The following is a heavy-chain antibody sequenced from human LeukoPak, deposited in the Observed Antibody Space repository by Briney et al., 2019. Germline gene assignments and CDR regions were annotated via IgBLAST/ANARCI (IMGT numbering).Heavy chain of an antibody. CDR1: GFTFSSYD. CDR3: VLGHYGGLFDN. V-gene: IGHV3-30-3*01. Sequence: PGGSLRLSCAASGFTFSSYDMHWVRQAPGKGLEWVAVISNDGTNKDYADSVKGRFTVSSDNSKNTLYQQMNSLRVEDTAVYYCVLGHYGGLFDNWGQGTLVTVSS. CDR2: ISNDGTNK. J-gene: IGHJ4*02. D-gene: IGHD4-17*01.